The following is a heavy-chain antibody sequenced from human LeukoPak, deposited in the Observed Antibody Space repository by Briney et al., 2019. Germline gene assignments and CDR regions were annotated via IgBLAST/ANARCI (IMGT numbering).Heavy chain of an antibody. Sequence: PGGSLRLSCAASGFTFSDYYMSWIRQAPGKGLEWVSYISSSGSTIYYADSVKGRFTISRDNAKNSLYLQMNSLRAEDTAVYYCATSPFVRVEPHYYYYYMDVWGKGTTVTVSS. D-gene: IGHD1-14*01. V-gene: IGHV3-11*04. CDR2: ISSSGSTI. CDR1: GFTFSDYY. J-gene: IGHJ6*03. CDR3: ATSPFVRVEPHYYYYYMDV.